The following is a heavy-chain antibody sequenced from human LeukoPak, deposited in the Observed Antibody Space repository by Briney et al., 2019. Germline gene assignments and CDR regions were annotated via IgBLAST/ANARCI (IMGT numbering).Heavy chain of an antibody. CDR3: AKVGPTTVTPDY. D-gene: IGHD4-17*01. CDR1: GFMFSSYA. V-gene: IGHV3-7*01. Sequence: SGGSLRLSCAASGFMFSSYAMSWVRQAPGKGLEWVANIKQDGSEKYYVDSVKGRFTISRDNAKNSLYLQMNSLRAEDTAVYYCAKVGPTTVTPDYWGQGTLVTVSS. CDR2: IKQDGSEK. J-gene: IGHJ4*02.